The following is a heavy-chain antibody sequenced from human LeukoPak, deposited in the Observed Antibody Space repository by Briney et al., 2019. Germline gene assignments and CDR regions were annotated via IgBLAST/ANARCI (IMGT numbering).Heavy chain of an antibody. CDR1: GYAFTNYA. CDR3: ARGYCSSATCRHFDY. J-gene: IGHJ4*02. V-gene: IGHV1-18*01. Sequence: ASVKVSCKASGYAFTNYAISWVRRAPGQGLEWMGWISVYNGNTNYAQKLQGRVTMTADASTTTAYMELWSLRSDDTAVYYCARGYCSSATCRHFDYWGQGALVTVSS. CDR2: ISVYNGNT. D-gene: IGHD2-2*01.